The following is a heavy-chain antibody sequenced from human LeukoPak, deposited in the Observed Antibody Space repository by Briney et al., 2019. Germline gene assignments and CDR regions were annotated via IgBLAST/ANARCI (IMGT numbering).Heavy chain of an antibody. V-gene: IGHV1-2*03. D-gene: IGHD2-15*01. CDR2: INPHSGDT. CDR1: EYTFSGYY. Sequence: LEASVKVSCKASEYTFSGYYIHWVRQAPGQVLEWMGWINPHSGDTNYAQKFQGRVTMTRDTSITTAYMELSSLTSDDTAVYYCARTGTYCSGGTCYYPYWGQGSLVTVSS. CDR3: ARTGTYCSGGTCYYPY. J-gene: IGHJ4*02.